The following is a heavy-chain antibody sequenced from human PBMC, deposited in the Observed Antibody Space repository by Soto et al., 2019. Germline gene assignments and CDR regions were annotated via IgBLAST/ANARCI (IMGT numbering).Heavy chain of an antibody. CDR3: ARLERTVTGYYYYYGVDV. D-gene: IGHD4-17*01. J-gene: IGHJ6*02. V-gene: IGHV4-59*11. CDR2: IYNSGFT. Sequence: SETLSLTSTVSVDSISAHYWSWIGQPPGKGLEWIGHIYNSGFTNYNPSLEGRVTISVDTSRNYFSLKVRSVTTADTAVYYCARLERTVTGYYYYYGVDVGGQGTTVT. CDR1: VDSISAHY.